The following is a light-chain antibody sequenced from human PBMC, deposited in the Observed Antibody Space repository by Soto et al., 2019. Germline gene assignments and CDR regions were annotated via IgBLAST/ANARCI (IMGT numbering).Light chain of an antibody. Sequence: DIQMTQSPSTLSPSVGDRVTISCRASRSISDWLAWYQQKPGKAPKLLIFDASSLKSGVPSRFSGSGSGTEFTLTISRLQPVDVATYYCLQYSSHSWTFGQGTKVDIK. CDR2: DAS. CDR3: LQYSSHSWT. V-gene: IGKV1-5*01. CDR1: RSISDW. J-gene: IGKJ1*01.